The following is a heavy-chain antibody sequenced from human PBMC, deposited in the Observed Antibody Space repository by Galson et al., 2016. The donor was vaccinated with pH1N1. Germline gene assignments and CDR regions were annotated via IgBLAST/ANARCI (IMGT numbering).Heavy chain of an antibody. CDR2: IYPGDSGT. CDR1: GYNFDRHW. V-gene: IGHV5-51*01. J-gene: IGHJ4*02. D-gene: IGHD2/OR15-2a*01. Sequence: QSGAEVKKPGESLEISCKGSGYNFDRHWIGWVRQMPGKGLEWMGIIYPGDSGTRYSPSFQGQVSISADKSISTAYLQWSSLKASDTAMYYCARQEFSDYWGQGTLVIVSS. CDR3: ARQEFSDY.